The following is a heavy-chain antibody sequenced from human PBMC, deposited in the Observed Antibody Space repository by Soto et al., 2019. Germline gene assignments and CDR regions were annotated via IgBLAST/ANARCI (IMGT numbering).Heavy chain of an antibody. D-gene: IGHD2-15*01. CDR1: GFTFSSYA. CDR3: AKQGDIVVVVAAHVPD. V-gene: IGHV3-23*01. J-gene: IGHJ4*02. Sequence: VQLLESGGGLVQPGGSLRLSCAASGFTFSSYAMSWVRQAPGKGLEWVSASSGSGGSRYYADSEKGRVTISRDNYRDTLSVHMNSLRAEDTDVDYCAKQGDIVVVVAAHVPDWGQGTLVTVSS. CDR2: SSGSGGSR.